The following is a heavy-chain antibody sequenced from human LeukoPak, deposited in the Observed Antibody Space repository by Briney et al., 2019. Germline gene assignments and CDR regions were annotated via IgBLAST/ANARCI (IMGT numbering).Heavy chain of an antibody. V-gene: IGHV4-59*01. CDR2: IYYSGST. J-gene: IGHJ4*02. D-gene: IGHD1-26*01. CDR3: ARGGGSYFMVFDY. CDR1: GGSISSYY. Sequence: PSETLSLTCTVSGGSISSYYWSWIRQPPGKGLEWIGYIYYSGSTNYNPSLKSRVTISVDTSKNQFSLKLSSVTAADTAVYYCARGGGSYFMVFDYWGQGTLVTVSS.